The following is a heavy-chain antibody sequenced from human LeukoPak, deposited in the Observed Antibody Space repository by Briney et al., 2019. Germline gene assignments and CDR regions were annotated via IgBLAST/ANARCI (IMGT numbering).Heavy chain of an antibody. CDR2: ISTDGTMA. V-gene: IGHV3-48*03. Sequence: GGSLRLSCAASGFTFNNYEMNWVRQAPGKGLEWISYISTDGTMAYYAGSAKGRFTISRDNAKNSLYLQMNSLRADDTAVYYCARETIDCGGDCYDYWGQGTLATVSS. D-gene: IGHD2-21*01. CDR3: ARETIDCGGDCYDY. CDR1: GFTFNNYE. J-gene: IGHJ4*02.